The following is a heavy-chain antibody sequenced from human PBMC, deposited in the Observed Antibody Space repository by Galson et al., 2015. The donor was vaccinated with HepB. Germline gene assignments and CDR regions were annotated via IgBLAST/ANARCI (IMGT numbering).Heavy chain of an antibody. Sequence: LSLTCTVSGGSISSGSYYWSWIRQPAGKGLEWIGRIYTSGSTNYNPSLKSRVTMSVDTSKNQFSLKLSSVTAADTAVYYCARTSPGYSSSYYFDYWGQGTLVTVSS. CDR1: GGSISSGSYY. D-gene: IGHD6-19*01. V-gene: IGHV4-61*02. J-gene: IGHJ4*02. CDR2: IYTSGST. CDR3: ARTSPGYSSSYYFDY.